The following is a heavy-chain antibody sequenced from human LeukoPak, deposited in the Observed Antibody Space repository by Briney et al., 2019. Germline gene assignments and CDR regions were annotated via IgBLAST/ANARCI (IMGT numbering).Heavy chain of an antibody. Sequence: SVKVSCKASGGTFSSYAISWVRQAPGQGLEWMGGIIPIFGTANYAQKFQGRATITTDESTSTAYMELSSLRSEDTAVYYCASPRKSSYYYGSGSYGYFDYWGQGTLVTVSS. CDR3: ASPRKSSYYYGSGSYGYFDY. CDR1: GGTFSSYA. V-gene: IGHV1-69*05. J-gene: IGHJ4*02. CDR2: IIPIFGTA. D-gene: IGHD3-10*01.